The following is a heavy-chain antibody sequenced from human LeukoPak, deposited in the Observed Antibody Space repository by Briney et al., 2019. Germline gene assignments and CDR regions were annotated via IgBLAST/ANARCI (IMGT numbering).Heavy chain of an antibody. V-gene: IGHV1-2*02. CDR1: GYTFTGYY. D-gene: IGHD6-13*01. CDR3: ARVPRGSSSYPTYSFDRSFDP. CDR2: INPNSGGT. J-gene: IGHJ5*02. Sequence: ASVKVSCKASGYTFTGYYMHWVRQAPGQGLEWMGWINPNSGGTNYAQKFQGRVTMTRDTSISTAYMELSRLRSDDTAVYYCARVPRGSSSYPTYSFDRSFDPWGQGTLVTVSS.